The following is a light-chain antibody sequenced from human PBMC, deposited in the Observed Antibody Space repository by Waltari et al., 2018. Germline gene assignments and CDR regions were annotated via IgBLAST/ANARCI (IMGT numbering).Light chain of an antibody. CDR1: SGSLSTTSY. CDR3: ALYMGSGIWV. CDR2: KAT. Sequence: QTVVTQEPSLSVSPGGTVTLTCALSSGSLSTTSYATWYQQTPGQAPRTLVYKATARSCGVPDRFSGSILGNTAALTITGAQADDESDYYWALYMGSGIWVFGGGTRLTVL. V-gene: IGLV8-61*01. J-gene: IGLJ3*02.